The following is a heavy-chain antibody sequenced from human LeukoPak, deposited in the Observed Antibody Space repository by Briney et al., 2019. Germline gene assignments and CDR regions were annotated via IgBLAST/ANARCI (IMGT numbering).Heavy chain of an antibody. CDR2: SDPEDGET. V-gene: IGHV1-24*01. CDR1: GYTLTELS. CDR3: ATDLFRNSHDYGDGGDY. D-gene: IGHD4-17*01. Sequence: PKASVKVSCKVSGYTLTELSMHWVRQAPGKGLEWMGGSDPEDGETIYAQKFQGRVTMTEDTSTDTAYMELSSLRSEDTAVYYCATDLFRNSHDYGDGGDYWGQGTLVTVSS. J-gene: IGHJ4*02.